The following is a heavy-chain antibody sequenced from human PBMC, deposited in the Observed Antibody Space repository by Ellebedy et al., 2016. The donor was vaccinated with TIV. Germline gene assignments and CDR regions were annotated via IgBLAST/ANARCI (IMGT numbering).Heavy chain of an antibody. J-gene: IGHJ5*02. CDR3: ARHRLEGIVVVVAALGWFDP. D-gene: IGHD2-15*01. CDR2: IYYSGST. Sequence: SETLSLTCTVSGGSISGSSYYWGWIRQPPGKGLEWIGSIYYSGSTYYNPSLKSRVTISVDTSKNQFSLKLSSVTAADTAVYYCARHRLEGIVVVVAALGWFDPWGQGTLVTVSS. V-gene: IGHV4-39*01. CDR1: GGSISGSSYY.